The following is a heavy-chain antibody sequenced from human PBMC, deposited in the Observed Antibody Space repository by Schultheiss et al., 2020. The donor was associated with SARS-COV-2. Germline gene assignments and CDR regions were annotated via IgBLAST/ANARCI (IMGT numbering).Heavy chain of an antibody. D-gene: IGHD3-10*01. CDR2: ISSGGSTI. J-gene: IGHJ6*02. CDR1: GFTFSNYE. CDR3: ARAQPPIMVQGVITHYYYYGMDV. V-gene: IGHV3-48*03. Sequence: GGSLRLSCAASGFTFSNYEMNWIRQAPGKGLEWVSYISSGGSTIYYADFVKGRFTISRDNSKNTLYLQMNGLRAEDTAVYYCARAQPPIMVQGVITHYYYYGMDVWGQGTTVTVSS.